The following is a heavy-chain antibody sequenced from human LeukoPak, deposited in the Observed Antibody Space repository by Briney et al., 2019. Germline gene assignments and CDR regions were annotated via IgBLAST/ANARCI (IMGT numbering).Heavy chain of an antibody. CDR3: ARDIGVWDEKTFDY. CDR1: GYTFTDYY. Sequence: ASVKVSCKPSGYTFTDYYIHWVRQAPGQGLEWMGWISPDSDFTKYAQKFQDRATLTRDTSISTVYMELSRLRSDDTAMYFCARDIGVWDEKTFDYWGQGTLVTVSS. CDR2: ISPDSDFT. D-gene: IGHD1-26*01. J-gene: IGHJ4*02. V-gene: IGHV1-2*02.